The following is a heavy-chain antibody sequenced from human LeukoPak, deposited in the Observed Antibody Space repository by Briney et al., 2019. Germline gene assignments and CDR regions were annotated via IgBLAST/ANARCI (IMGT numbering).Heavy chain of an antibody. J-gene: IGHJ4*02. CDR3: ARVSSSSLFDY. Sequence: GGSLRLSCAASGFTFSDYYMSWIRQAPGKGLEWVSYISSIDNTIYYTDSVKGRFTISRDNAKNSLYLQMNSLRAEDTAVYYCARVSSSSLFDYWGQGTLVTVSS. CDR1: GFTFSDYY. CDR2: ISSIDNTI. V-gene: IGHV3-11*04. D-gene: IGHD6-6*01.